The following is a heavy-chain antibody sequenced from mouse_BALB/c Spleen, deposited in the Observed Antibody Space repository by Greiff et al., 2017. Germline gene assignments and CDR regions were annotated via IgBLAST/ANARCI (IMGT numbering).Heavy chain of an antibody. CDR1: GYNFTSYW. CDR3: ARGLGRGGHPLAY. V-gene: IGHV1-55*01. Sequence: VQLQQSGAELVKPGTSVKLSCKASGYNFTSYWINWVKLRPGQGLEWIGDIYPGSGSTNYNEKFKSKATLTVDTSSSTAYMQLSSLASEDSALYYCARGLGRGGHPLAYWGQGTLVTVSA. D-gene: IGHD4-1*01. J-gene: IGHJ3*01. CDR2: IYPGSGST.